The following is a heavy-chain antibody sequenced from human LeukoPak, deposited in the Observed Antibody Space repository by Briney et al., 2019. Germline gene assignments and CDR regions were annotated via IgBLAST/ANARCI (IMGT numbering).Heavy chain of an antibody. CDR3: ARAKEDIVVAPAATYYYYGMDV. J-gene: IGHJ6*02. CDR1: GFTFSSYS. V-gene: IGHV3-48*01. CDR2: ISSSSSTI. Sequence: GGSLRLSCAASGFTFSSYSMNWVRQAPGKGLEWVSYISSSSSTIYYADSVKGRFTISRDNAKNSLYLQMNSLRAEDTAVYYCARAKEDIVVAPAATYYYYGMDVWGQGTTVTVSS. D-gene: IGHD2-2*01.